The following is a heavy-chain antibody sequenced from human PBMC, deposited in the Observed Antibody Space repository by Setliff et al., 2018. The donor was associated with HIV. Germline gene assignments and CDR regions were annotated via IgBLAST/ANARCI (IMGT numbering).Heavy chain of an antibody. J-gene: IGHJ4*02. CDR2: ISATGTI. CDR1: GFNFNDYA. V-gene: IGHV3-48*01. D-gene: IGHD3-16*02. CDR3: ARLWSYDYVWGSYRPVDY. Sequence: GESLKISCAVSGFNFNDYAVNWVRQTPGKGLEWISYISATGTIKYADSVKGRFTISRDNAKNTLYLQMNSLRAEDTGVYYCARLWSYDYVWGSYRPVDYWGRGTLVTVSS.